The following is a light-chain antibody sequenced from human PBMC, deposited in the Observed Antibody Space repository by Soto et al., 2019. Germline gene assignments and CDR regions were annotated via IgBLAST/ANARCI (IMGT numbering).Light chain of an antibody. CDR2: AAS. CDR1: QDISSW. V-gene: IGKV1-12*01. J-gene: IGKJ4*02. CDR3: QQATTFPT. Sequence: DIQLTQSPSSVSASVGDRVAITCRASQDISSWLAWYQQKPGKAPKLLIYAASSLQSGVASRFSRSGSGTYFTLTISNLQPEDFATYYCQQATTFPTFGGGTKVEIK.